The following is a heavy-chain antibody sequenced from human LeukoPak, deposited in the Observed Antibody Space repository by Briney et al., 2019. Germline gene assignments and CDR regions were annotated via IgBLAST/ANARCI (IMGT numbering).Heavy chain of an antibody. J-gene: IGHJ5*02. CDR1: GGTFSSYA. CDR3: ARGGYNYVWFDP. D-gene: IGHD5-24*01. CDR2: IIPILGIA. V-gene: IGHV1-69*04. Sequence: GSSVKVSCKASGGTFSSYAISWVRQAPGQGLEWMGRIIPILGIANYAQKFQGRVTITADKSTSTAYMEVSSLRSEDTAVYYCARGGYNYVWFDPWGRGTPVTVSS.